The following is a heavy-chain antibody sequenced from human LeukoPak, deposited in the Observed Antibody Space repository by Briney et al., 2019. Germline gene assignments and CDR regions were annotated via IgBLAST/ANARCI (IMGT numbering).Heavy chain of an antibody. CDR1: GFTFSDYY. CDR3: ARAAGPLAAPDF. V-gene: IGHV4-59*01. CDR2: IYYSGST. Sequence: GSLRLSCAASGFTFSDYYMSWIRQPPGKGLEWIGYIYYSGSTNYNPSLKSRVTISVDTSKNQFSLKLSSVTAADTAVYYCARAAGPLAAPDFWGQGTPVTVSS. J-gene: IGHJ4*02. D-gene: IGHD6-13*01.